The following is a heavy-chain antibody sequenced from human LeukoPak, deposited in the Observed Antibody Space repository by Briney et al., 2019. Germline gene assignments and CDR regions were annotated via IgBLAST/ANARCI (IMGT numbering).Heavy chain of an antibody. Sequence: SETLSLTCIVSGGSVKSPDSYWSWIRQPPGKGLEWIGNVYYIGTASYNSSLKSRVTISVDTSKNQFSLEMTSVTAADTAVYYCARNTSSSPWFDPWGRGTLVTVSS. CDR2: VYYIGTA. CDR3: ARNTSSSPWFDP. CDR1: GGSVKSPDSY. D-gene: IGHD6-6*01. V-gene: IGHV4-61*08. J-gene: IGHJ5*02.